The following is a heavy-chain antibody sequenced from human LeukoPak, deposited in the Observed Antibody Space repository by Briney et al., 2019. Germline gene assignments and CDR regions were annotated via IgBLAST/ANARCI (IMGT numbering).Heavy chain of an antibody. D-gene: IGHD3-16*02. CDR1: GFTFSSYG. J-gene: IGHJ3*02. Sequence: GGSLRLSCAASGFTFSSYGMNWARQAPGKGLEWVAITSHDERERYYADSVKGRFTISRDNSENTLYLQMNSLRAEDTAVYYCARDRKEDDYVWGSYRQDAFDIWGQGTMVTVSS. CDR2: TSHDERER. CDR3: ARDRKEDDYVWGSYRQDAFDI. V-gene: IGHV3-30*03.